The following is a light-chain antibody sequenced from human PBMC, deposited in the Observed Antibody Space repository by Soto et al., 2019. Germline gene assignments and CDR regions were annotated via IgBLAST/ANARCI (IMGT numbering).Light chain of an antibody. J-gene: IGLJ1*01. V-gene: IGLV2-23*01. CDR3: CSYARSRTYV. CDR1: SSDVGSYNL. CDR2: EGS. Sequence: QSVLTQSASVSGSPGQSITISCTGTSSDVGSYNLVSWYQQHPGKAPKLMICEGSKRPSGVSNRFSGSKSGNTASLTISGLQAEDEAVYYCCSYARSRTYVFGTGTKVTVL.